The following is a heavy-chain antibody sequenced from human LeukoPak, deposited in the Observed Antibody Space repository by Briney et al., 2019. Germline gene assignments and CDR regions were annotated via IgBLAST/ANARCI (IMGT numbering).Heavy chain of an antibody. J-gene: IGHJ5*02. CDR2: ISSSSSYI. Sequence: GGSLRLSCAASGFTFSSYNMNWVRQAPGKGLEWVSSISSSSSYIYYADSVKGRFTISRDNAKNSLYLQMNSLRAEDTAVYYCARDLRWTRTDPWGQGTLVTVSS. V-gene: IGHV3-21*04. D-gene: IGHD3/OR15-3a*01. CDR1: GFTFSSYN. CDR3: ARDLRWTRTDP.